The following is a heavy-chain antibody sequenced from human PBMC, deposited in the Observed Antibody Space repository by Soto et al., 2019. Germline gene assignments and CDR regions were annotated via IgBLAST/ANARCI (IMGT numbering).Heavy chain of an antibody. CDR2: IYYSGST. CDR3: ARQGLITYYYGSGSYNNWFDP. Sequence: PSETLSLTCTVSGGSISSYYWSWIRQSPGKGLEWIGYIYYSGSTNYNPSLKSRVTISVDTSKNQFSLKLSSVTAADTAVYYCARQGLITYYYGSGSYNNWFDPWGQGTLVTVSS. V-gene: IGHV4-59*08. J-gene: IGHJ5*02. D-gene: IGHD3-10*01. CDR1: GGSISSYY.